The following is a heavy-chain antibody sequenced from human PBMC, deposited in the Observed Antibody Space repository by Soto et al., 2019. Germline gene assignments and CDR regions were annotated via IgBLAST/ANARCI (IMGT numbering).Heavy chain of an antibody. CDR1: GLTFSSSA. Sequence: QMQLVQSGPEVKKPGTSVKLSCKASGLTFSSSAVQWVRQSRGQRLEWIGWIVAGSGDTKYAQRFHERVTFSRDMSTDTAYMELISLISDDTGVYYCSARSEFRFYYSDMDVWGQGTTVTVSS. CDR2: IVAGSGDT. V-gene: IGHV1-58*01. D-gene: IGHD3-10*01. J-gene: IGHJ6*01. CDR3: SARSEFRFYYSDMDV.